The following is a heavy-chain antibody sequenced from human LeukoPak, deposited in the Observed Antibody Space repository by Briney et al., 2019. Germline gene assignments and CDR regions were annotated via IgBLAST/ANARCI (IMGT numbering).Heavy chain of an antibody. V-gene: IGHV1-18*01. CDR1: GYTFTSYG. J-gene: IGHJ5*02. CDR3: ARDFITMVRGVINGNWFDP. D-gene: IGHD3-10*01. CDR2: ISAYNGNT. Sequence: ASVKVSCKASGYTFTSYGISWVRQAPGQGLEWMGWISAYNGNTNYAQKLQGRVTMTTDTSTSTAYMELRSLRSDDTAVYYCARDFITMVRGVINGNWFDPWGQGTLVTVSS.